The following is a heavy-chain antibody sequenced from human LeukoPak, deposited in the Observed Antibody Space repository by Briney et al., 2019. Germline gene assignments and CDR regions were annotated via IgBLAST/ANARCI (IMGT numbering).Heavy chain of an antibody. CDR1: GYTFASYY. CDR3: ARDLVGATDGIDY. Sequence: ASVKVSCKASGYTFASYYMHWVRQAPGQGLEWMGIISPSGGSTSYAQKFQGRVTMTRDTSTSTVYMELSSLRSEDTAVYYCARDLVGATDGIDYWGQGTLVTVSS. D-gene: IGHD1-26*01. V-gene: IGHV1-46*01. J-gene: IGHJ4*02. CDR2: ISPSGGST.